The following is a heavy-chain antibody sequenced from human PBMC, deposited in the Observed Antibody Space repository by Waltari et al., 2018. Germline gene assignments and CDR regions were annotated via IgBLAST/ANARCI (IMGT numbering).Heavy chain of an antibody. Sequence: QVQLVQSGAEVKKPGASVNVSCKASGYTFTSYYMHWVRQAPGQGLEWMGIINPSGGSTSYAQTCRGRVTMTRDTSTSTVYMELSSLRSEDTAVYYCARGYCSGGSCLRNWFDPWGQGTLVTVSS. CDR1: GYTFTSYY. V-gene: IGHV1-46*03. J-gene: IGHJ5*02. CDR3: ARGYCSGGSCLRNWFDP. CDR2: INPSGGST. D-gene: IGHD2-15*01.